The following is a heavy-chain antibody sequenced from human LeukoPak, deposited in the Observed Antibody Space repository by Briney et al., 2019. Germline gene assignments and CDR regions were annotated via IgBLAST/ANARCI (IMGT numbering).Heavy chain of an antibody. CDR1: GFTFSSHN. Sequence: PGGSLRLSCAASGFTFSSHNMNWVRQSPGKGLDWVSHISNSGSAMYYADSVKGRFTISRDTAKNSLYLQMNSLRAEDTAVYYCARARYDYWSGPDAFDIWGQGTMVTVSS. V-gene: IGHV3-48*01. J-gene: IGHJ3*02. CDR2: ISNSGSAM. CDR3: ARARYDYWSGPDAFDI. D-gene: IGHD3-3*01.